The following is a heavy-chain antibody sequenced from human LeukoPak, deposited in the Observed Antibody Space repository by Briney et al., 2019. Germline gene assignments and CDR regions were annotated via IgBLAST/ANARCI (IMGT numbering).Heavy chain of an antibody. V-gene: IGHV3-30-3*01. CDR3: ARVGYYSSGPFSYFDY. D-gene: IGHD3-10*01. Sequence: GGSLRLSCAASGFTFSRYAMHWVRQAPGKGLEWVAVILYDGSNEYYAESVKGRFTISRDSSENTLYLEMNSLRVEDTAVYYCARVGYYSSGPFSYFDYWGQGTLVPVSS. CDR2: ILYDGSNE. J-gene: IGHJ4*02. CDR1: GFTFSRYA.